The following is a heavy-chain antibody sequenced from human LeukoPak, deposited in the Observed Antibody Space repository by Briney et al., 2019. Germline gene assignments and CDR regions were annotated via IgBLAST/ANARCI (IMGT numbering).Heavy chain of an antibody. J-gene: IGHJ4*02. CDR2: IYYSGST. Sequence: PSETLSLTCTVSGGSISSGDYFWSWIRQHPGKGLEWIGYIYYSGSTYSNPSLKSRVTISVNTSKNQFSLKLSSVTAADTAVYYCARDRSQYDCSLFYWGQGTLVTVSS. CDR1: GGSISSGDYF. V-gene: IGHV4-31*03. D-gene: IGHD3-22*01. CDR3: ARDRSQYDCSLFY.